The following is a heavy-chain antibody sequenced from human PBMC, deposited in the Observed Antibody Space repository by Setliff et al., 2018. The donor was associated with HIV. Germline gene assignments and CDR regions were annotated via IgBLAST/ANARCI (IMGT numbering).Heavy chain of an antibody. Sequence: ASVKVSCKTSGYTFSDYGITWVRQAPGQGLEWMGWISVYNGNTNYEQKFQGRLSMSTASSTSTANMFLRSLRYDDTAVYYCARTPRIMVTLKGEYYYYYMDVWGKGTTVTVSS. CDR3: ARTPRIMVTLKGEYYYYYMDV. V-gene: IGHV1-18*01. D-gene: IGHD2-8*01. CDR1: GYTFSDYG. J-gene: IGHJ6*03. CDR2: ISVYNGNT.